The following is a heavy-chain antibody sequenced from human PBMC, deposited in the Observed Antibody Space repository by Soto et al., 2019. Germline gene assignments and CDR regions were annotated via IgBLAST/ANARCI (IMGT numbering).Heavy chain of an antibody. Sequence: PSETLSLTCAVSGGSMSSGGYSWSWIRQPPGKGLEWIGYIYHSGSTYYNPSLKSRVTISVDRSKNQFSLNLSSVTAADTAVYYCARGMTTVTTYDYWGQGTLVTYPQ. V-gene: IGHV4-30-2*01. CDR3: ARGMTTVTTYDY. CDR2: IYHSGST. CDR1: GGSMSSGGYS. D-gene: IGHD4-4*01. J-gene: IGHJ4*02.